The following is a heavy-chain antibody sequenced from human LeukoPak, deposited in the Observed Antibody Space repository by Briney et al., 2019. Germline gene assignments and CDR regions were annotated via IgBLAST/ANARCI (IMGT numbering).Heavy chain of an antibody. CDR1: GFPFSSYS. CDR2: ISSSSSTI. D-gene: IGHD3-3*01. Sequence: GGSLRLSCAASGFPFSSYSMTWVRQAPGKGLEWVSYISSSSSTIYYADSVKGRFTISRDNAKNSLYLQMNSLRAEDTAVYYCAANYDFWSGYYSGDYWGQGTLVTVSS. CDR3: AANYDFWSGYYSGDY. V-gene: IGHV3-48*01. J-gene: IGHJ4*02.